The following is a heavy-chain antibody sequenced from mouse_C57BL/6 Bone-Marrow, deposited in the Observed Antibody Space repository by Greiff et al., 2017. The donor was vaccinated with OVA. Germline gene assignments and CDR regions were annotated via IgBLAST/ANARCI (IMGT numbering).Heavy chain of an antibody. CDR2: IDPENGDT. D-gene: IGHD1-1*01. Sequence: EVMLVESGAELVRPGASVKLSCTASGFNIKDDYMHWVKQRPEQGLEWIGWIDPENGDTEYASKFQGKATITADTSSNTAYLQLSSLTSEDTAVYYCTTVYYGSSSWFAYWGQGTLVTVSA. V-gene: IGHV14-4*01. CDR3: TTVYYGSSSWFAY. J-gene: IGHJ3*01. CDR1: GFNIKDDY.